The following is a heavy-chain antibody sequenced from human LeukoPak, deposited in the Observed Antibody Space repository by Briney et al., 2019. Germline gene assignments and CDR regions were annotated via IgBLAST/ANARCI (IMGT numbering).Heavy chain of an antibody. D-gene: IGHD6-13*01. J-gene: IGHJ4*02. CDR2: ISAYNGNT. Sequence: ASVKVSCKASGYTFTSYGISWVRQAPGQGLEWMGWISAYNGNTNYAQKLQGRVTMTTDSSTSTAYMELRSLRSDDTAVYYCARSPQQLVPFDYWGQGTLVTVSS. V-gene: IGHV1-18*04. CDR1: GYTFTSYG. CDR3: ARSPQQLVPFDY.